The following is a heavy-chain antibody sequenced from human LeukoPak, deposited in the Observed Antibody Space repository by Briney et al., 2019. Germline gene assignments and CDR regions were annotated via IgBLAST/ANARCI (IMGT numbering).Heavy chain of an antibody. CDR1: GFTFSSYA. D-gene: IGHD3-22*01. Sequence: GGSLRLSCAASGFTFSSYAMSWVRQAPGKGLEWVSAISGSGGSTYCADSVKGRFTISRDNSKNTLYLQMNSLRAEDTAIYYCSKVSSRFYDSSGYYYWGQGTLVTVSS. V-gene: IGHV3-23*01. CDR2: ISGSGGST. CDR3: SKVSSRFYDSSGYYY. J-gene: IGHJ4*02.